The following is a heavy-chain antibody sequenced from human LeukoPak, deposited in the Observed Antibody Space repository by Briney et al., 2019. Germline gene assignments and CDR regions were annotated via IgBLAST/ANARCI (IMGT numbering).Heavy chain of an antibody. Sequence: ASVRVSCKASGYTFTDYYMHWVRQAPGQGLEWMGWINPNSGGTNYAQKFQGRVTMTRDTSISTAYMELSRLRSDDTAVYYCAREGSDDFGGFDYWGQGTLVTVSS. J-gene: IGHJ4*02. V-gene: IGHV1-2*02. D-gene: IGHD3-10*01. CDR2: INPNSGGT. CDR3: AREGSDDFGGFDY. CDR1: GYTFTDYY.